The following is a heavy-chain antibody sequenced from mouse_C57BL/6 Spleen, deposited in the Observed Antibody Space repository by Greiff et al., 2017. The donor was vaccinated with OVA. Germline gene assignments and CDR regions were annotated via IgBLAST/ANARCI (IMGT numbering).Heavy chain of an antibody. D-gene: IGHD2-3*01. CDR1: GFNIKDDY. V-gene: IGHV14-4*01. J-gene: IGHJ3*01. CDR2: IDPENGDT. Sequence: EVKLVESGAELVRPGASVKLSCTASGFNIKDDYMHWVKQRPEQGLEWIGWIDPENGDTEYASKFQGKATITADTSSNTAYLQLSSLTSEDTAVYYCTPYDGYYEAWFAYWGQGTLVTVSA. CDR3: TPYDGYYEAWFAY.